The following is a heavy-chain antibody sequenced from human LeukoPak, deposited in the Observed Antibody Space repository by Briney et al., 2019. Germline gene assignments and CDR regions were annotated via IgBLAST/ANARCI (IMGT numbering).Heavy chain of an antibody. Sequence: ASVKVSCKASGYTFTGYYMHWVRQAPGQGLEWMGWINPNSGGTNYAQKFQGRVTMTRDTSISTAYMELSRLRSDDTAVYYCARDNGGYYDFWSGRRYYFDYWGQGTLVTVSS. V-gene: IGHV1-2*02. D-gene: IGHD3-3*01. J-gene: IGHJ4*02. CDR2: INPNSGGT. CDR1: GYTFTGYY. CDR3: ARDNGGYYDFWSGRRYYFDY.